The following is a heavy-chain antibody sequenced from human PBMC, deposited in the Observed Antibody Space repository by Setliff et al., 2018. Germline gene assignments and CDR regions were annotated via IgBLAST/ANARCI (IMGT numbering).Heavy chain of an antibody. J-gene: IGHJ5*02. CDR1: GGSISNTYYY. CDR3: VRAPVYCSGDCYPRWFDP. CDR2: IYTSWST. Sequence: SETLSLTCTVSGGSISNTYYYWSWIRQPAGQGLEWIGQIYTSWSTNYNPSLKSRVTISVDTSKNQFSLSLTSVTAADTATYYCVRAPVYCSGDCYPRWFDPWGQGTLVTVSS. D-gene: IGHD2-21*02. V-gene: IGHV4-61*09.